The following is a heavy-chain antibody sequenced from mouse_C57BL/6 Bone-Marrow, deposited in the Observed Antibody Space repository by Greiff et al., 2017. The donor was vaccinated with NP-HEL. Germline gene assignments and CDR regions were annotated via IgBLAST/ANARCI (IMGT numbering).Heavy chain of an antibody. CDR2: ISGGGGNT. CDR1: GFTFSSYT. J-gene: IGHJ2*01. D-gene: IGHD1-1*02. CDR3: AREGWGSAYYFDY. V-gene: IGHV5-9*01. Sequence: EVQVVESGGGLVKPGGSLKLSCAASGFTFSSYTMSWVRQTPEKRLEWVATISGGGGNTYYPDSVKGRFTISRDNAKNTRYLQMSSLRSEDTALDYCAREGWGSAYYFDYWGQGTTLTVSS.